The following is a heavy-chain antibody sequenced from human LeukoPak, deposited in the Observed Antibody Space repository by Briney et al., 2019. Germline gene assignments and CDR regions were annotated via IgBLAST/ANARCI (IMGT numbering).Heavy chain of an antibody. CDR1: GFTFSSYG. CDR3: AKDMDIVVVPAAPYFDY. J-gene: IGHJ4*02. CDR2: ISYDGSKK. Sequence: PGGSLRLSCAASGFTFSSYGMHWVRQAPGKGLEWVAVISYDGSKKYYADSVKGRFTISRDNSKNTLYLQMNSLRAEDTAVYYCAKDMDIVVVPAAPYFDYWGQGTLVTVSS. V-gene: IGHV3-30*18. D-gene: IGHD2-2*03.